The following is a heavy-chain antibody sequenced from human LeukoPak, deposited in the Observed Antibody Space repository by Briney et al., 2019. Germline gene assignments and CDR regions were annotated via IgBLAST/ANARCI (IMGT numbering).Heavy chain of an antibody. J-gene: IGHJ4*02. Sequence: ASVKVSCKASGYTFTSYYIQWVRQAPGQGLEWMGLINPSGGSTTYAQKFQGRVTMTRDMSTSTVYMELSSLRSEDTAVYYCARDPITFGGVIVLPFDYWGQGTLVTVSS. CDR1: GYTFTSYY. D-gene: IGHD3-16*02. CDR3: ARDPITFGGVIVLPFDY. CDR2: INPSGGST. V-gene: IGHV1-46*01.